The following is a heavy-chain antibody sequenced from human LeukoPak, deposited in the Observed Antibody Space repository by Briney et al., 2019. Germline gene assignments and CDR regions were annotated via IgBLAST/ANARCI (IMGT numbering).Heavy chain of an antibody. CDR1: GGSISNYY. Sequence: SETLSLTFIVSGGSISNYYWSWIRPPPGKGLEWIGYIFYSGSTDYNPSLKSRVTISIDTSKNQFSLKLSSVTAADTAVYYCARGPRGTMISFDPWGQGTLVTVSS. J-gene: IGHJ5*02. V-gene: IGHV4-59*01. CDR3: ARGPRGTMISFDP. D-gene: IGHD3-22*01. CDR2: IFYSGST.